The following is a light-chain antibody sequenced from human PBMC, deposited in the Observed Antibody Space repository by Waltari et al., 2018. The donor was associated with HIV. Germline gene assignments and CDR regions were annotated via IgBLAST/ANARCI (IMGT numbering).Light chain of an antibody. J-gene: IGKJ1*01. V-gene: IGKV4-1*01. CDR1: QSVLFSSNNKNY. Sequence: INCKSSQSVLFSSNNKNYLAWYQQKPGQPPKLLIYWASTRESGVPDRFSGSGSGTDFTLTISTLQAEDVAIYYCQQYYSSPPTFGQGTKVEIK. CDR2: WAS. CDR3: QQYYSSPPT.